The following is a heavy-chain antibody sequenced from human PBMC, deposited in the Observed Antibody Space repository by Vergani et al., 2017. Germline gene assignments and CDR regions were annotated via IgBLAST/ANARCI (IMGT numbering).Heavy chain of an antibody. CDR1: GASVNSYY. J-gene: IGHJ4*02. CDR2: VSFRGDT. V-gene: IGHV4-59*02. CDR3: ARSRIYYGAGSPDY. Sequence: QLHLQESGPGLVKPSETLSLTCTVSGASVNSYYWSWIRQPPGKGLEWMGYVSFRGDTLYDPSVKGRMTISLNTSSNQFSLYLTSVTAADTAVYYCARSRIYYGAGSPDYWGQGTLVTGSS. D-gene: IGHD3-10*01.